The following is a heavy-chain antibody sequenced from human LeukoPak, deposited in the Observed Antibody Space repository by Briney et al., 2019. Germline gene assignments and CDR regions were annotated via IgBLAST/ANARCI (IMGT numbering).Heavy chain of an antibody. Sequence: ASVKVSCNASGYTFTSYGISWLRQAPGQGLEWMGWISAYNGNTNYAQKLQGRVTMPTDPSTSPAYMELRSLRSDDTAVYYCARGGIAVAEIPLGYWGQGTLVTVSS. CDR3: ARGGIAVAEIPLGY. CDR1: GYTFTSYG. J-gene: IGHJ4*02. V-gene: IGHV1-18*01. D-gene: IGHD6-19*01. CDR2: ISAYNGNT.